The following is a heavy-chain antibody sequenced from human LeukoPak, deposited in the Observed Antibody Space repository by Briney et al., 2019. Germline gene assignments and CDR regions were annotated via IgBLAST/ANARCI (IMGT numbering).Heavy chain of an antibody. V-gene: IGHV3-23*01. J-gene: IGHJ5*02. D-gene: IGHD3-3*01. CDR3: AKMHYDFWSDFPLNWFDP. CDR2: ISGSGGST. CDR1: GFTFSSYA. Sequence: PGGSLRLSCAASGFTFSSYAMSWVRQAPGKGLEWVSAISGSGGSTYYADSVKGRFTISRDNSKNALYLQMNSLRAEDTAIYYCAKMHYDFWSDFPLNWFDPWGQGTLVTVSS.